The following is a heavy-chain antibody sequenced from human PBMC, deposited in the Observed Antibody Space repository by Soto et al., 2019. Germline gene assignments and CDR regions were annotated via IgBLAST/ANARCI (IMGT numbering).Heavy chain of an antibody. V-gene: IGHV4-4*02. CDR1: GGSITSANW. CDR3: ARVLRGWSDP. Sequence: PSETLSLTCAVSGGSITSANWWTWVRPPPGGGLEWIGEISHSGITNYKASLKSRVTMSVDKTKNDVSLKLTSVTAADTAVYYCARVLRGWSDPWGHGTTVTVSP. CDR2: ISHSGIT. J-gene: IGHJ5*02.